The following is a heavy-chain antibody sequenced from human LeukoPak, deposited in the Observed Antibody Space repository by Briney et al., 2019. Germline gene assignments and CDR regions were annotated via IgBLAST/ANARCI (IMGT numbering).Heavy chain of an antibody. D-gene: IGHD6-19*01. Sequence: SSVKVSCKASGGTFSSYAISWVRQAPGQGLESMGRIIPILGIANYAQKFQGRVTITADKSTITAYMELSSLRSEDTAVYYCARRSSGWDAFDIWGQGTMVTVSS. V-gene: IGHV1-69*04. CDR1: GGTFSSYA. J-gene: IGHJ3*02. CDR3: ARRSSGWDAFDI. CDR2: IIPILGIA.